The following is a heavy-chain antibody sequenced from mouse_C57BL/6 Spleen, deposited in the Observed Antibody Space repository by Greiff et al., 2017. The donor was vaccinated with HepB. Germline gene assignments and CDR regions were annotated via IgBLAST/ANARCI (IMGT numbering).Heavy chain of an antibody. CDR1: GYTFTSYW. J-gene: IGHJ4*01. CDR3: ARRDYDVGYAMDY. D-gene: IGHD2-4*01. V-gene: IGHV1-7*01. CDR2: INPSSGYT. Sequence: QVQLQQSGAELAKPGASVKLSCKASGYTFTSYWMHWVKQRPGQGLEWIGYINPSSGYTKYNQKFKDKATLTADKSSSTAYMQLSSLTYEDSAVYYCARRDYDVGYAMDYWGQGTSVTVSS.